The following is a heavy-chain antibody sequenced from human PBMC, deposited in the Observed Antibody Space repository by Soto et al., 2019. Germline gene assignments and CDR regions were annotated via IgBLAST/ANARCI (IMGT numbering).Heavy chain of an antibody. D-gene: IGHD2-15*01. Sequence: QVQLQESGPGLVKPSQTLSLTCTVSGCSISNGDYYWSRIRPPPGKGLKWIGYIYYRGSTNYNPSRKRRVTLSIDTPKNQFTLNLSAVTHADRALYYCASDFFRGGHSDWSASWGQGPLVTVSS. J-gene: IGHJ5*02. CDR1: GCSISNGDYY. CDR3: ASDFFRGGHSDWSAS. CDR2: IYYRGST. V-gene: IGHV4-30-4*01.